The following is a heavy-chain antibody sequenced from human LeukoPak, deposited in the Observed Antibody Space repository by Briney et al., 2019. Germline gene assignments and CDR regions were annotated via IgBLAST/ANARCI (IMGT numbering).Heavy chain of an antibody. CDR1: GGSISSSSYY. CDR2: IYYSGST. J-gene: IGHJ4*02. Sequence: PSETLSLTCTVSGGSISSSSYYWGWIRQPPGKGLEWIGSIYYSGSTYYNPSLKSRVTISVDTSKNQFSLKLSSVTAADTAVYYCASLGVVHAYWGQGTLVTASS. D-gene: IGHD3-3*01. V-gene: IGHV4-39*01. CDR3: ASLGVVHAY.